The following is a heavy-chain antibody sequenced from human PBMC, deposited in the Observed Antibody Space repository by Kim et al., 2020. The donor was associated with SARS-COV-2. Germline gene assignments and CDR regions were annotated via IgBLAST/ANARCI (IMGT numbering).Heavy chain of an antibody. D-gene: IGHD6-13*01. J-gene: IGHJ6*02. V-gene: IGHV4-59*01. Sequence: LKSRVTISVDTSKNQFSLKLSSVTAADTAVYYCARVPGIAGYYYYYGMDVWGQGTTVTVSS. CDR3: ARVPGIAGYYYYYGMDV.